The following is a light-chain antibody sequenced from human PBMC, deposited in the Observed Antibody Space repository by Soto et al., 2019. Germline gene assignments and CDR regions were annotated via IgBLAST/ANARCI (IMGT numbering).Light chain of an antibody. CDR3: FQRQGRPRT. CDR1: QYINTR. Sequence: EIVLTQSPATLSSFPGDRVTLSCRASQYINTRLAWYQHRPGQAPRLLICQTSLRAAGIPARFSASASGTDFTLTIYDVQPEDSGLSYCFQRQGRPRTFVQGTKVDIK. V-gene: IGKV3-11*01. J-gene: IGKJ1*01. CDR2: QTS.